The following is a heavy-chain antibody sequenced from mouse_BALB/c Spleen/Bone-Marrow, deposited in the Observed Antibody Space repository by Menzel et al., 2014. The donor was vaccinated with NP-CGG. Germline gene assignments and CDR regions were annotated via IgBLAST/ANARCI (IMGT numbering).Heavy chain of an antibody. CDR2: INSNGGST. CDR3: ARDYYGSSDY. V-gene: IGHV5-6-3*01. J-gene: IGHJ2*01. Sequence: DVMLVESGGGLVQPGGSLKLSCAASGFTFSSYGMSWVRQTPDKRLELVATINSNGGSTYYPDSVKGRFTISRDNAKNPLYLQMSSLKSEDTAMYYCARDYYGSSDYWGQGTTLTVSS. D-gene: IGHD1-1*01. CDR1: GFTFSSYG.